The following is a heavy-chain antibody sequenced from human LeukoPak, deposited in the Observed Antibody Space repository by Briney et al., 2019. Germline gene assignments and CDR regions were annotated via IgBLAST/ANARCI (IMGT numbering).Heavy chain of an antibody. J-gene: IGHJ4*02. CDR3: ATEPIEIQLWRQYYFDY. Sequence: ASVKVSCKVSGYXLTELSIHWVRQAPGKGLEWMGGFDPEDGETIYAQKFQGRVTMTEDTSTDTAYMELSSLRSEDTAVYYCATEPIEIQLWRQYYFDYWGQGTLVTVSS. CDR2: FDPEDGET. CDR1: GYXLTELS. V-gene: IGHV1-24*01. D-gene: IGHD5-18*01.